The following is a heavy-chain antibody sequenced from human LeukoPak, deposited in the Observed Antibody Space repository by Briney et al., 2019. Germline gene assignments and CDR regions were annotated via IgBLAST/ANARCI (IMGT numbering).Heavy chain of an antibody. CDR1: GFTVSNNY. D-gene: IGHD3-22*01. CDR3: ARGNYASTGPGALDI. CDR2: MYSGGST. Sequence: GGSLRLSCAASGFTVSNNYMSWVRQAPGKGLEWVSVMYSGGSTNYADSVKGRFIISRDDSKNNLDLQMNSLKAEDTAVYYCARGNYASTGPGALDIWGQGTMVTVSS. V-gene: IGHV3-53*01. J-gene: IGHJ3*02.